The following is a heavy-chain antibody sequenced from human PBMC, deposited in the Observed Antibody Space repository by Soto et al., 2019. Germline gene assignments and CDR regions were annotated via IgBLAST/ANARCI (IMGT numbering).Heavy chain of an antibody. V-gene: IGHV4-59*01. CDR2: IYYSGST. CDR1: GGAIRIYY. Sequence: PEPLYLTFIGPGGAIRIYYCCWIRQPPGKGLEWIGYIYYSGSTNYNPSLKSRVTIAVDTSKNQFSLKLSSVTAADTAVYYCARRYGTTFDYWGQGTLVTVS. J-gene: IGHJ4*02. CDR3: ARRYGTTFDY. D-gene: IGHD1-7*01.